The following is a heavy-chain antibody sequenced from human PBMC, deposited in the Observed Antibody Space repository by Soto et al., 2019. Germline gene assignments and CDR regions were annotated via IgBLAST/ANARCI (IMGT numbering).Heavy chain of an antibody. Sequence: TGGSLRLSCAASGFTFSNAWMNWVRQAPGKGLEWVGRIKSKTDGGTTDYAAPVKGRFTISRDDSKNTLYLQMNSLKTEDTAVYYCTTLGSGDYATYFDYWGQGTLVTVSS. CDR2: IKSKTDGGTT. V-gene: IGHV3-15*07. CDR3: TTLGSGDYATYFDY. CDR1: GFTFSNAW. D-gene: IGHD4-17*01. J-gene: IGHJ4*02.